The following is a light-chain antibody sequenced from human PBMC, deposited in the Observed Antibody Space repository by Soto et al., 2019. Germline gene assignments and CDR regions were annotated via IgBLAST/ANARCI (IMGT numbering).Light chain of an antibody. V-gene: IGKV1D-8*01. J-gene: IGKJ2*01. CDR1: QGISNY. CDR2: AAS. Sequence: VIWMTQSPSLLSASTGDRVTISCRMSQGISNYLAWYQQKPGKAPELLAWYQQKPGKAPELLIYAASTLQSGVPSRFSGSGSGTDFTLTISYLQSEDFATYYCQQYYTFPYTFGQGTKLEI. CDR3: QQYYTFPYT.